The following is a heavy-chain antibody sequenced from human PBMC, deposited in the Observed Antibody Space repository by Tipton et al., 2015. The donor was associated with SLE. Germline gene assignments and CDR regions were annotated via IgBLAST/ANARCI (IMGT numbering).Heavy chain of an antibody. J-gene: IGHJ4*02. CDR1: GGSISNYY. V-gene: IGHV4-4*07. D-gene: IGHD6-13*01. Sequence: TLSLTCTVSGGSISNYYWTWVRQPAGKGLEWIGHIYTSGNINYNPSLKSRVTMSVDTSKNQFSLKMTSLTAADTAVYYCAIRGSWDLDYWGQGTLVTVSS. CDR3: AIRGSWDLDY. CDR2: IYTSGNI.